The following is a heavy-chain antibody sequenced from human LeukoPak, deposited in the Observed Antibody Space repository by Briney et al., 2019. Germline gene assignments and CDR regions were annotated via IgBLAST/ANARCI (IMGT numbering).Heavy chain of an antibody. V-gene: IGHV4-30-4*08. J-gene: IGHJ4*02. CDR3: ARRGIVGAFDY. CDR2: IYYSGST. D-gene: IGHD1-26*01. Sequence: PSQTMSLTCRVSGGSISSGDYYWSWIRQPPGKGLEWIGYIYYSGSTYYNPSLKSRVTISVDTSKNQFSLKLSSVTAADTAVYYCARRGIVGAFDYWGQGTLVTVSS. CDR1: GGSISSGDYY.